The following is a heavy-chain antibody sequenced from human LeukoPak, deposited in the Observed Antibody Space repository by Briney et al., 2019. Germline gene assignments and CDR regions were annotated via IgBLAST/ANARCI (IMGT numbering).Heavy chain of an antibody. D-gene: IGHD3-10*01. J-gene: IGHJ6*02. Sequence: GGSLRLSCAASGFTFSSYWMHWVRQAPGKGLVWVSRINSDGSSTSYGDSVKGRFTISRDNAKNTLYLQMNSLRAEDTAVYYCARDGMVRGVMTAPPAYYYYYYGMDVWGQGTTVTVSS. CDR2: INSDGSST. CDR1: GFTFSSYW. V-gene: IGHV3-74*01. CDR3: ARDGMVRGVMTAPPAYYYYYYGMDV.